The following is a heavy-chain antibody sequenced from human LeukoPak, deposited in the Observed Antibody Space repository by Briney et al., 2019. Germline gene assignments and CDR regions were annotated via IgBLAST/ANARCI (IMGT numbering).Heavy chain of an antibody. CDR3: ARGGDYYDSSGYYFDY. D-gene: IGHD3-22*01. Sequence: SVKVSCKASGGSFSSYAISWVRQAPGQGLEWMGRVIPILGIANYAQKVQGRVTITADKSTSTAYMELSSLRSEDTAVYYCARGGDYYDSSGYYFDYWGQGTLVTVSS. CDR1: GGSFSSYA. CDR2: VIPILGIA. J-gene: IGHJ4*02. V-gene: IGHV1-69*04.